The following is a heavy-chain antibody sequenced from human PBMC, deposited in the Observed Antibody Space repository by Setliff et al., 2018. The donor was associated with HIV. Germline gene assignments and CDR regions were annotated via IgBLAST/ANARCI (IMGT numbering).Heavy chain of an antibody. CDR1: GYTFTDYY. CDR2: VDPKNGKT. Sequence: ASVKVSCKASGYTFTDYYMHWVQQAPGKGLEWMGRVDPKNGKTLYAENLRGRITITADTSTDTAYMELNSLRSEDTAVYYCARVQVGDPYYSYYYMDVWGEGTTVTVSS. J-gene: IGHJ6*03. CDR3: ARVQVGDPYYSYYYMDV. V-gene: IGHV1-69-2*01. D-gene: IGHD2-8*02.